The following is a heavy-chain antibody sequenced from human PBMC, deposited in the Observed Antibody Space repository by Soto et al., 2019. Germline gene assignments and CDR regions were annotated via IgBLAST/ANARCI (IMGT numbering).Heavy chain of an antibody. J-gene: IGHJ4*02. CDR1: GYSFATSG. V-gene: IGHV1-18*01. D-gene: IGHD3-22*01. Sequence: QVKLVQSGTEVKKPGASMKVSCKASGYSFATSGISWVRQAPGQGLEWMGWISAYNGNTNYDQKLQDRIIMTIDTSTSTAYLELRSLRSDDTAVYYCARAGQYYDSSGYADWGQGTLVTVSS. CDR3: ARAGQYYDSSGYAD. CDR2: ISAYNGNT.